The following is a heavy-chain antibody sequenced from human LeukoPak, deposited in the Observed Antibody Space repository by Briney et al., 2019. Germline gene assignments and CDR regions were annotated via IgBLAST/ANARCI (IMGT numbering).Heavy chain of an antibody. CDR3: AREGITIFAMDV. Sequence: GGSLRLSCAASGFSFSTYAMHWVRQAPGKGLEFVSAISSNGVSTYYAISVKGRFTISRDNSKSTLYLQVGSLRAEDMAVYYCAREGITIFAMDVWGEGTTVTVSS. J-gene: IGHJ6*03. CDR1: GFSFSTYA. V-gene: IGHV3-64*01. CDR2: ISSNGVST. D-gene: IGHD3-3*01.